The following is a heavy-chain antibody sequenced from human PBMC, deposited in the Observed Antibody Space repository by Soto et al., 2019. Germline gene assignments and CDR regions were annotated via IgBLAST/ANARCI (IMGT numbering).Heavy chain of an antibody. CDR2: ILAGGST. J-gene: IGHJ4*02. CDR3: TKDRQPDGFWTFDY. CDR1: GCSVITYT. D-gene: IGHD3-3*01. V-gene: IGHV3-23*01. Sequence: PGGALGQCVAVGGCSVITYTMNWVRQAPGKGLEWVSGILAGGSTYYADSVKGRFTISRDNSQNSVFLQMNSLRDEDTAIYYCTKDRQPDGFWTFDYWGQGTQVTVSS.